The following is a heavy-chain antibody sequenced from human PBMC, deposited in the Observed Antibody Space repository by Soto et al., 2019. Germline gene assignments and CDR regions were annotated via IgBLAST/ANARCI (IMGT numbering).Heavy chain of an antibody. Sequence: HVELVQSGADVKKPGASVTISCKASGSTFTDYALHWVRQAPGQRLEWMGWMNAGVGNTLYSQKFQGRITITRDTSASTAYMELNSLKSEDTAIYYCARDTGYTFGSLKYWGPGTLVTVSS. V-gene: IGHV1-3*01. CDR2: MNAGVGNT. D-gene: IGHD5-18*01. J-gene: IGHJ4*02. CDR1: GSTFTDYA. CDR3: ARDTGYTFGSLKY.